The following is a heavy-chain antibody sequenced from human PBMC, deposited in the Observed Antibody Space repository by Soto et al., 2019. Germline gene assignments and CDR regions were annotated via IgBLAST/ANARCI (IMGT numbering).Heavy chain of an antibody. Sequence: QVQLVQSGAEVKKPGASAKVSCKGSGYTFTSYHINWVRQATGQGLEWMGWMNPNSGNTGYAQTLQGRVTMTWDTXXSTAYMELSSLRFEDTAMYYCARGHISSTKNWLDPWGQGTLVTVSS. V-gene: IGHV1-8*01. CDR2: MNPNSGNT. D-gene: IGHD6-6*01. J-gene: IGHJ5*02. CDR1: GYTFTSYH. CDR3: ARGHISSTKNWLDP.